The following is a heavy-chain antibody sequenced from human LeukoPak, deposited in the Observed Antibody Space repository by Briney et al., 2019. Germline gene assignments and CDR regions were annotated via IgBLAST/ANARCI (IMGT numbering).Heavy chain of an antibody. V-gene: IGHV4-39*07. D-gene: IGHD3-3*01. Sequence: SETLSLTCTVSGGSISSSSYYWDWIRQPPGKGLEWIGNIDYSGSTYYNPSLKSRVTISVDTSKNQFSLKLSSVTAADTAVYYCARGRRKAVRFLEWLLPHTLDYWGQGTLVTVSS. CDR2: IDYSGST. CDR3: ARGRRKAVRFLEWLLPHTLDY. CDR1: GGSISSSSYY. J-gene: IGHJ4*02.